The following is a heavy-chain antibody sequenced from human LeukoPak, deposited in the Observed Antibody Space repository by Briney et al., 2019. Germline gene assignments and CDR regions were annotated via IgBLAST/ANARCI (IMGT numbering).Heavy chain of an antibody. Sequence: SETLSLTCAVYGGSFSGYYWSWIRQPPGKWLEWIGEINHSGSTNYNPSLKSRVTISVDTSKNQFSLKLSSVTAADTAVYYCARGWQWLLRRGAFDIWGQGTMVTVSS. CDR1: GGSFSGYY. J-gene: IGHJ3*02. V-gene: IGHV4-34*01. CDR2: INHSGST. D-gene: IGHD6-19*01. CDR3: ARGWQWLLRRGAFDI.